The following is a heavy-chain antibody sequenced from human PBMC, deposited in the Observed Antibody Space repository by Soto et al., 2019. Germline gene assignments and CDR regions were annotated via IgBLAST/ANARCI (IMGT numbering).Heavy chain of an antibody. J-gene: IGHJ1*01. CDR2: MNPNSGDT. CDR1: VYIFTSYD. V-gene: IGHV1-8*01. D-gene: IGHD4-4*01. CDR3: ARVYSHFGH. Sequence: GASVKVSCKASVYIFTSYDINWVRQATGQGLEWMGWMNPNSGDTGYAEKFQGRVTMTRSTSKSTAYMELSSLRSEDTAVYYCARVYSHFGHWGQGTQVTVSS.